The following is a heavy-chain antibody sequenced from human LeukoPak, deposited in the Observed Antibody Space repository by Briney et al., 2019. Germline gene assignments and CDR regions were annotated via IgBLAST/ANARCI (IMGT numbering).Heavy chain of an antibody. Sequence: PGGSLRLSCAASGFTFSTYAMHWVRQAPGKGLEYVSTIDGNGTITYYADSVKGRFTISRDNSENMLYLQMNSLRAEDTAVYYCAKDLYYGYYFDNWGQGTLVTVSS. CDR2: IDGNGTIT. V-gene: IGHV3-64*04. D-gene: IGHD3-16*01. J-gene: IGHJ4*02. CDR3: AKDLYYGYYFDN. CDR1: GFTFSTYA.